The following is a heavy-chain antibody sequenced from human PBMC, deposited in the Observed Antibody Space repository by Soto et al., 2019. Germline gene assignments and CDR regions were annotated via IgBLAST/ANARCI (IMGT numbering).Heavy chain of an antibody. CDR1: GFTYDDYS. V-gene: IGHV3-9*01. CDR3: AKDVLAIFGSGGYYDY. Sequence: SLRLSCAASGFTYDDYSIRRARQVPGKGLECVSGIGWNSGGIGYAGSVKGRFTISRDNTKNSLYLQMNSLRTEDTAFYYRAKDVLAIFGSGGYYDYWGQGT. CDR2: IGWNSGGI. J-gene: IGHJ4*02. D-gene: IGHD3-10*01.